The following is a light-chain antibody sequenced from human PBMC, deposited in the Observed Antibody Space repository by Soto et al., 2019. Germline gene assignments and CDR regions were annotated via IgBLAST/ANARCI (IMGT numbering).Light chain of an antibody. CDR1: SSDVGEYKY. J-gene: IGLJ1*01. Sequence: QSALTQPASVSGSPGQSITISCTGTSSDVGEYKYVSWYQQHPGTAPKLIIYDVSNRPSGVSNRFPGSKSGSTASLTISGLQAEDEADYYCSAYTTSIALYVFGAGTKVTVL. CDR2: DVS. V-gene: IGLV2-14*03. CDR3: SAYTTSIALYV.